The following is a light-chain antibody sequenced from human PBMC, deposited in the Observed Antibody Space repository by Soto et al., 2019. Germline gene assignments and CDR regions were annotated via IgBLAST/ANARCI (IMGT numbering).Light chain of an antibody. CDR2: DAS. CDR3: QQRSNWPIT. Sequence: EIVLTQSPGTLSLSPVERATLSCRASQSVSSYLAWYQQKPGQAPRLLIYDASNRATGIPARFSGSGSGTDFTLTVSSLEPEDFAVYYCQQRSNWPITFGQGTRLEI. J-gene: IGKJ5*01. V-gene: IGKV3-11*01. CDR1: QSVSSY.